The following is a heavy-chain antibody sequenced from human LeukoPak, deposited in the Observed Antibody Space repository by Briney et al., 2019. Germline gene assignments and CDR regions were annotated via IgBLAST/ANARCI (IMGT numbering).Heavy chain of an antibody. J-gene: IGHJ4*02. D-gene: IGHD4-17*01. Sequence: SETLSLTCTVSGGSISSSSYYWGWIRQPPGKGLEWIGSIYYSGSTYYNPSLKSRVTISVDTSKNQFSLKLSSVTAADTAVYYCARDMDSGVDYWGQGTLVTVSS. V-gene: IGHV4-39*02. CDR2: IYYSGST. CDR1: GGSISSSSYY. CDR3: ARDMDSGVDY.